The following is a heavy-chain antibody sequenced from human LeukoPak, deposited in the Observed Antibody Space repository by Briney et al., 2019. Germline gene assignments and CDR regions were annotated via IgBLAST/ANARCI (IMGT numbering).Heavy chain of an antibody. CDR1: GGSISSSSYY. Sequence: PSETLSLTCTVSGGSISSSSYYWGWIRQPPGKGLEWIGSIYYSGSTYYNPSLKSRVTISVDTSKNQFSLKLSSVTAADTAVYYCARDLTGHPDYFDYWGQGTLVTVSS. V-gene: IGHV4-39*07. J-gene: IGHJ4*02. CDR3: ARDLTGHPDYFDY. CDR2: IYYSGST.